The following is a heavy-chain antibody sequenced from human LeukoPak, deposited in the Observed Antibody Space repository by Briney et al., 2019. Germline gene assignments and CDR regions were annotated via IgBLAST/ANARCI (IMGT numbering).Heavy chain of an antibody. CDR1: AFTSSNYW. CDR2: IKEDGGEI. J-gene: IGHJ4*02. V-gene: IGHV3-7*01. Sequence: GGSLRLSCAASAFTSSNYWMSWVRQAPGKGPEWVANIKEDGGEINYLDSVKGRFTISRDNAKNSLYLQMNRLRAEDTAVYYCARDRGYSTFDYWGQGTLATVSS. CDR3: ARDRGYSTFDY. D-gene: IGHD4-23*01.